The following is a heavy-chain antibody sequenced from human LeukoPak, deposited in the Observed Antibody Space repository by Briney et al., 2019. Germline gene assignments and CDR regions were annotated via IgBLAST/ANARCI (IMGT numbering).Heavy chain of an antibody. J-gene: IGHJ6*02. Sequence: GGSLRLSCAASGFTFSSYAMSWVRQAPGEGLEWVAAISYDGNNKYYPDSVKGRFTISRDNSKNTLYLQLNSLRAEDTAVYYCVRSTGKFYYGVDVWGQGTTVTVSS. CDR1: GFTFSSYA. V-gene: IGHV3-30*04. D-gene: IGHD2-8*02. CDR3: VRSTGKFYYGVDV. CDR2: ISYDGNNK.